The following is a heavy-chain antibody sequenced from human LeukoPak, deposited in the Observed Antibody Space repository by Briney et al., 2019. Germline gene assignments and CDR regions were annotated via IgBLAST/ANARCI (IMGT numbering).Heavy chain of an antibody. CDR2: IHYSGSY. V-gene: IGHV4-59*08. D-gene: IGHD3-22*01. J-gene: IGHJ1*01. CDR1: GCTIIGYY. CDR3: GRHRDSRGQGFEY. Sequence: PSGTLSLTCTVSGCTIIGYYWNWIRQPPGKGLEWVGYIHYSGSYNYNPSLQSRVTISVNASKNQFSLTLSSVTAADPAVYYFGRHRDSRGQGFEY.